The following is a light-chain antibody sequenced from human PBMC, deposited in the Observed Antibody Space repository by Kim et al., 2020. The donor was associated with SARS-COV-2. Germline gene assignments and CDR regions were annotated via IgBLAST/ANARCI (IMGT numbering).Light chain of an antibody. CDR2: AAS. CDR3: QQYYSYPPVT. Sequence: STGDRVTITWRASQGISSYLAWYQQKPGKAPKLLIYAASTLQSGVPSRFSGSGSGTDFTLTISCLQSEDFATYYCQQYYSYPPVTFGQGTKVDIK. CDR1: QGISSY. V-gene: IGKV1-8*01. J-gene: IGKJ1*01.